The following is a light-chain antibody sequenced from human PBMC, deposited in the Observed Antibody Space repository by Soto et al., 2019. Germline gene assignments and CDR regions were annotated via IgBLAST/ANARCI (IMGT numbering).Light chain of an antibody. J-gene: IGKJ2*01. Sequence: IQMTQSPSSLSASVGDRVTITCRASQAIRNDLGWYQQKPGKVPKLLIYSASTLQSGVPSRFSGSGSGTDCTLTISSLQPEDFATYYCLQDYIYPYTFGQGTKLEIK. CDR2: SAS. CDR1: QAIRND. CDR3: LQDYIYPYT. V-gene: IGKV1-6*01.